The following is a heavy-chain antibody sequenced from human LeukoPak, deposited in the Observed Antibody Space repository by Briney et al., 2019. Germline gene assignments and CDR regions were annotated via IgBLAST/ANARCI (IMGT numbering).Heavy chain of an antibody. D-gene: IGHD4/OR15-4a*01. CDR2: IYSRGSS. Sequence: SETLSLTCSVSGGSISSYYWGWIRRPTGKGLEWVGYIYSRGSSNYNPSLKSRLTISVDTSKNQFSLKLSSVTAADTAVYYCTRYTMTMVRLDYYYYMDVWGKGTTVTVSS. J-gene: IGHJ6*03. CDR3: TRYTMTMVRLDYYYYMDV. V-gene: IGHV4-4*09. CDR1: GGSISSYY.